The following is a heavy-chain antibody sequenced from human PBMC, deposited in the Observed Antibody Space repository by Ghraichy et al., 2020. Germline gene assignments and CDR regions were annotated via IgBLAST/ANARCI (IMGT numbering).Heavy chain of an antibody. D-gene: IGHD3-10*01. CDR1: GGSFSGYY. J-gene: IGHJ6*02. CDR2: INHSGST. V-gene: IGHV4-34*01. Sequence: SETLSLTCAVYGGSFSGYYWSWIRQPPGKGLEWIGEINHSGSTNYNPSLKSRVTISVDTSKNQFSLKLSSVTAADTAVYYCARVGAAGAIIVDYYAMDVWGRGTKVTVSS. CDR3: ARVGAAGAIIVDYYAMDV.